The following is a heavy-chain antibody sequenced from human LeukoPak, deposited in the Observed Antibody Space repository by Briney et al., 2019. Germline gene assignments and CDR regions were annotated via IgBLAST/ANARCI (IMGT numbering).Heavy chain of an antibody. D-gene: IGHD3-22*01. CDR1: GGSISSYY. CDR2: IYYSGST. CDR3: ARSGDSSGYYLFDY. Sequence: SETLSLTCTASGGSISSYYWSWIRQPPGKGLEWIGYIYYSGSTNYNPSLKSRVTISVDTSKNQSSLKLSSVTAADTAVYYCARSGDSSGYYLFDYWGQGTLVTVSS. J-gene: IGHJ4*02. V-gene: IGHV4-59*01.